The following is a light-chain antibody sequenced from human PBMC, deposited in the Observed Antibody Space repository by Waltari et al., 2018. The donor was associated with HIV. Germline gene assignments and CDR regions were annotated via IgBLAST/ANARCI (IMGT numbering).Light chain of an antibody. CDR2: RNN. V-gene: IGLV1-47*01. CDR3: AAWDDSLSGWV. J-gene: IGLJ3*02. Sequence: QSVLTQPPSASGTPGQRATISCSGSSSNIGSNSVYWYQQLPGTTATLLIYRNNQRPSGVPDRFSGSKSGTSASLAISGLRSEDEADYYCAAWDDSLSGWVFGGGTKLTVL. CDR1: SSNIGSNS.